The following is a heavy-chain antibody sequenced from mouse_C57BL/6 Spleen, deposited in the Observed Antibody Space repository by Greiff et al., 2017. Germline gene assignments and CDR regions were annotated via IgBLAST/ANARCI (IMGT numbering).Heavy chain of an antibody. J-gene: IGHJ4*01. D-gene: IGHD3-1*01. CDR3: TRWGYVHYYAMGY. V-gene: IGHV1-15*01. CDR1: GYTFTDYE. CDR2: IDPETGGT. Sequence: QVQLQQSGAELVRPGASVTLSCKASGYTFTDYEMHWVKQTPVHGLEWIGAIDPETGGTAYNQKFKGKAILTADKSSSTAYMELRSLTSEDSAVYYCTRWGYVHYYAMGYWGQGTSVTVAS.